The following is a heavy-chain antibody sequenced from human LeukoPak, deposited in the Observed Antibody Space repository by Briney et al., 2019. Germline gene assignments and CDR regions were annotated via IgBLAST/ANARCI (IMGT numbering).Heavy chain of an antibody. CDR2: MYHSGST. J-gene: IGHJ4*02. Sequence: SETLSLTCSVSGYSISSAYYWGWIRPPPGKGLEWIGTMYHSGSTNYNPSLKSRVTISVDTSKNQFSLKLSSVTAADTAVYFCARGFRGDNFDYWGQGTLVTVSS. CDR1: GYSISSAYY. V-gene: IGHV4-38-2*02. D-gene: IGHD7-27*01. CDR3: ARGFRGDNFDY.